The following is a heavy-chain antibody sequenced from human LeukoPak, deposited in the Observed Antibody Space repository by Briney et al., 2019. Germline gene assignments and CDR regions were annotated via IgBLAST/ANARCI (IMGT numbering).Heavy chain of an antibody. D-gene: IGHD2-15*01. CDR2: INHSGST. J-gene: IGHJ6*02. CDR3: ARARNLLGYCSGGSCYGKSYYYYYGMDV. V-gene: IGHV4-34*01. CDR1: GGSFSGYY. Sequence: PSETLSLTCAVYGGSFSGYYWSWIRQPPGKGLEWIGEINHSGSTNYNPSLKSRVTISVDTSKNQFSLELSSVTAADTAVYYCARARNLLGYCSGGSCYGKSYYYYYGMDVWGQGTTVTVSS.